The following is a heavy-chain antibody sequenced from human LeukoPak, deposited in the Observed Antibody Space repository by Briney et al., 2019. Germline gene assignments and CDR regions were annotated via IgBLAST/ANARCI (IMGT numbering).Heavy chain of an antibody. CDR1: GHIFTASY. CDR3: ARDPPGVRYGRPIFDF. J-gene: IGHJ4*02. D-gene: IGHD2-8*01. Sequence: ASVKVSCKASGHIFTASYIHWVRQAPGQGLEWMGRISPNSGDTNFAQKFQGRVTMTRDKSISTAYMELYSLRSDDTAVYYCARDPPGVRYGRPIFDFWGQGTLVTVSS. CDR2: ISPNSGDT. V-gene: IGHV1-2*02.